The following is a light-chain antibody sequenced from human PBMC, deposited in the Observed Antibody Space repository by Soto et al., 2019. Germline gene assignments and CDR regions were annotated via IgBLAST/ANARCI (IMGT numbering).Light chain of an antibody. J-gene: IGKJ4*01. CDR2: DAS. CDR1: PDISNY. V-gene: IGKV1-33*01. CDR3: QQYDNLPPLT. Sequence: DIQMTQSPSSLSASVGDRVTITCQASPDISNYLNWYQQKPGQAPKLLIYDASNLETGVPSRFSGSGSWTDFTFTISSLQPEDIATDYCQQYDNLPPLTFGGGTKVEIK.